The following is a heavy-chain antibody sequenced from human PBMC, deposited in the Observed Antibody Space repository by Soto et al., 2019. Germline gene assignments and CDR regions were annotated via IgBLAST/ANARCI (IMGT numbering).Heavy chain of an antibody. CDR3: ARAPLYCSSTNCYNWFAP. V-gene: IGHV3-30*03. Sequence: GGSLRLSCAASGFTFSNYGMHWVRQTPGKGLEWVAVISYDGSHQFYTDSVKGRFTISRDNSKNTLYLQMNSLKTEETAMFYCARAPLYCSSTNCYNWFAPWGQGTLVTGSS. CDR2: ISYDGSHQ. CDR1: GFTFSNYG. J-gene: IGHJ5*02. D-gene: IGHD2-2*01.